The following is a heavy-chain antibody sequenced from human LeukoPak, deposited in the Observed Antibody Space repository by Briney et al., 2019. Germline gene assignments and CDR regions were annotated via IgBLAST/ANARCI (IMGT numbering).Heavy chain of an antibody. CDR2: ISFDGSRR. V-gene: IGHV3-30*18. Sequence: GGSLRLSCAASGFTFSDSGMHWVRQAPGKGLEWVAIISFDGSRRFYADSVRGRFTVSRDNSKNTLFLQMDSLSADDTGVYYCAKEGTDYGDYPYFFDYWGRGTLVTVSS. CDR3: AKEGTDYGDYPYFFDY. J-gene: IGHJ4*02. D-gene: IGHD4-17*01. CDR1: GFTFSDSG.